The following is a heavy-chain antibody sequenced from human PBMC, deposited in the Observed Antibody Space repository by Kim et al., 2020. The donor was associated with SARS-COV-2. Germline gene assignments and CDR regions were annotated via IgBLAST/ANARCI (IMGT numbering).Heavy chain of an antibody. V-gene: IGHV1-3*01. CDR1: GYTFTSYA. Sequence: ASVKVSCKASGYTFTSYAMHWVRQAPGQRLEWMGWINAGNGNTKYSQKFQGRVTITRDTSASTAYMELSSLRSEDTAVYYCARVDGYSGYDSGYYGMDVWGQGTTVTVSS. CDR3: ARVDGYSGYDSGYYGMDV. CDR2: INAGNGNT. D-gene: IGHD5-12*01. J-gene: IGHJ6*02.